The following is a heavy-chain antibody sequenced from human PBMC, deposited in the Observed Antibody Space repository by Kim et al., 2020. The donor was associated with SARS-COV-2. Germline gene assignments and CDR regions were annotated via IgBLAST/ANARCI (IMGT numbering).Heavy chain of an antibody. D-gene: IGHD6-19*01. Sequence: SETLSLTCTVSGGSISSYYWSWIRQPPGKGLEWIGYIYYSGSTNYNPSLKSRVTISVDTSKNQFSLKLSSVTAADTAVYYCARDLYIAVAGTSAFDIWGQGTMVTVSS. CDR3: ARDLYIAVAGTSAFDI. CDR1: GGSISSYY. V-gene: IGHV4-59*13. CDR2: IYYSGST. J-gene: IGHJ3*02.